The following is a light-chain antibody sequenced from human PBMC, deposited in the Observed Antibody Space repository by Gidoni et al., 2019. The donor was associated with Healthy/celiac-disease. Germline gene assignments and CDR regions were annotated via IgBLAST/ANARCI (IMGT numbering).Light chain of an antibody. CDR2: DVS. Sequence: QSALTQPASVYGSTGQSITISCTGTSSDVGGYHYVSWYQQHPGTAPKLMIYDVSNRPSGVSNRFSGSKSGNTASLTISGLQAEDEADYYCSSYTSSSTFYVFGTGTKVTVL. CDR1: SSDVGGYHY. V-gene: IGLV2-14*01. J-gene: IGLJ1*01. CDR3: SSYTSSSTFYV.